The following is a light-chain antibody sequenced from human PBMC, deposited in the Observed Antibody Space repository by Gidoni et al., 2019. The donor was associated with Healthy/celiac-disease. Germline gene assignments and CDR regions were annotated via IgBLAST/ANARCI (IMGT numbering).Light chain of an antibody. CDR2: GAS. Sequence: EIVLTQSPGTLSLSPGERATLSCRASHSVSSSYLAWYQQKPGQAPRLLIDGASSRATGIPDRFSGSGSGTDFTLTISRLEPEDFAVYYCQQYGSSTPWTFGQGTKVEIK. CDR1: HSVSSSY. J-gene: IGKJ1*01. V-gene: IGKV3-20*01. CDR3: QQYGSSTPWT.